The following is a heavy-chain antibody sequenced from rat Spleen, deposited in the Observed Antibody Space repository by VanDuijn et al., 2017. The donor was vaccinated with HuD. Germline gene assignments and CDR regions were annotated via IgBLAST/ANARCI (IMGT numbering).Heavy chain of an antibody. Sequence: EVQLVESDGGLVQPGRSLKLSCAASGFTFSDYYMAWVRQAPTKGLEWVATISYDGSNTYYRDSVKGRFTISRDNAKSTLYLQMDSLRSEDTATYYCARVGTRVSRFAYWGQGTLVTVSS. CDR1: GFTFSDYY. CDR3: ARVGTRVSRFAY. V-gene: IGHV5-29*01. CDR2: ISYDGSNT. J-gene: IGHJ3*01. D-gene: IGHD1-4*01.